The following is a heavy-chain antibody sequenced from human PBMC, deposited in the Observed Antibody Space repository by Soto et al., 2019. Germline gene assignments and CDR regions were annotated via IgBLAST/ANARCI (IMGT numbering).Heavy chain of an antibody. V-gene: IGHV1-24*01. J-gene: IGHJ3*02. Sequence: GASVKVSCKVSGYTLTELSMHWVRQAPGKGLEWMGGFDPEDGETIYAQKFQGRVTMTEDTSTDTAYMELSSLRSGDTAVYYCATEAGIAVAHDAFDIWGQGTMVTVSS. CDR1: GYTLTELS. D-gene: IGHD6-19*01. CDR3: ATEAGIAVAHDAFDI. CDR2: FDPEDGET.